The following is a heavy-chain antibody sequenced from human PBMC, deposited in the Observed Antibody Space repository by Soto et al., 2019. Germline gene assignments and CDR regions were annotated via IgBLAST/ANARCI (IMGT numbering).Heavy chain of an antibody. D-gene: IGHD6-13*01. CDR1: GYSFTTYW. Sequence: GESLKISCKASGYSFTTYWIGWVRQVPGKGLEWMGIIYPGDPDTRYSPSFQGQVTISADKSISTAYLQWSSLKASDSAMFYCARKDIAGNSVDFWGQGTLVTVSS. V-gene: IGHV5-51*01. CDR2: IYPGDPDT. J-gene: IGHJ4*02. CDR3: ARKDIAGNSVDF.